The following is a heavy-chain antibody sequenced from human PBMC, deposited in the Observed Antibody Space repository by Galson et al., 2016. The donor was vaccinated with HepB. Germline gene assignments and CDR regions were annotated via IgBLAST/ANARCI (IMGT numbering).Heavy chain of an antibody. D-gene: IGHD2-8*02. J-gene: IGHJ3*02. CDR1: GDSVSSNSAA. CDR2: TYYNSKWYN. Sequence: CAISGDSVSSNSAAWNWIRQSPSRGLEWLGRTYYNSKWYNDYAASLKSRITINPDTSKNQFSLQLNSVTPEDQAFYYCARLYWGLLAFDIWGQGTMVTFSS. V-gene: IGHV6-1*01. CDR3: ARLYWGLLAFDI.